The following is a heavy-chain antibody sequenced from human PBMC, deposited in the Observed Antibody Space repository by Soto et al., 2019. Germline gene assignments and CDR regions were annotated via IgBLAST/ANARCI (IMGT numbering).Heavy chain of an antibody. D-gene: IGHD3-22*01. CDR2: ISYDGSNK. CDR1: GFTFSSYA. Sequence: PGGSLRLSCAASGFTFSSYAMHWVRQAPGKGLEWVAVISYDGSNKYYADSVKGRFTISRDNSKNTLYLQMNSLRAEDTAVYYCARDRQYYDSSGSAAIDYWGQGTLVTVSS. V-gene: IGHV3-30-3*01. J-gene: IGHJ4*02. CDR3: ARDRQYYDSSGSAAIDY.